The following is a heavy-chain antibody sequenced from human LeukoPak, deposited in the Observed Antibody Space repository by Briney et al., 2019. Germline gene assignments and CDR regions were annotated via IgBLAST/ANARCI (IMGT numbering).Heavy chain of an antibody. Sequence: SETLSLTCAVSGGSISSSNWWSWVRQPPGKGLEWIGEIYHSGSTNYNPSLKSRVTISVDKSKNQFSLKLSSVTAADTAVYYCARSSGGPDDAFDIWGQGTMVTVSS. J-gene: IGHJ3*02. CDR2: IYHSGST. CDR3: ARSSGGPDDAFDI. CDR1: GGSISSSNW. D-gene: IGHD2-2*01. V-gene: IGHV4-4*02.